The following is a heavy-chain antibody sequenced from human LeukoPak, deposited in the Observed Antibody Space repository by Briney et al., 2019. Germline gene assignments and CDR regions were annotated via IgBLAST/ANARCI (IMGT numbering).Heavy chain of an antibody. Sequence: SETLSLTCTVSGGSISSGDYYWSWIRQPPGKGLEWIGYIYYSGSTYYNPSLKSRVTISVDTSKNQFSLKLSSVTAADTAVYYCARVKGLYYDSSGYYDYWGQGTLVTVSS. CDR3: ARVKGLYYDSSGYYDY. CDR1: GGSISSGDYY. CDR2: IYYSGST. D-gene: IGHD3-22*01. V-gene: IGHV4-30-4*01. J-gene: IGHJ4*02.